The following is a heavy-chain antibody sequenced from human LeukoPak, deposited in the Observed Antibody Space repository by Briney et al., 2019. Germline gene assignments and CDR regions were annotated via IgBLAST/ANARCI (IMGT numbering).Heavy chain of an antibody. Sequence: ASVKVSCKASGYTFTGYYMHWVRQAPGQGLEWMGWINPNSGGTNYAQKFQGRVTMTRDTSISTGYMELSRVRSDDTAVYYCARDLPSGRGYAIWGNYYYYYGMDVWGQGTTVTVSS. J-gene: IGHJ6*02. CDR2: INPNSGGT. CDR3: ARDLPSGRGYAIWGNYYYYYGMDV. D-gene: IGHD2-8*01. V-gene: IGHV1-2*02. CDR1: GYTFTGYY.